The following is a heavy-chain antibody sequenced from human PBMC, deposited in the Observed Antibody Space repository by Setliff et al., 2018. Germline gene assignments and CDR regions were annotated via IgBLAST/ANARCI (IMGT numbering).Heavy chain of an antibody. Sequence: SETLSLTCTVSGYSISSGYYWGWIRQPTGKGLEWLGSIYYSGSTYYNPSLKSRVSISVDTSKNQFSLKLSSVTAADTAVYYCARDNTMVGATDYWGLGTLVTVSS. CDR3: ARDNTMVGATDY. D-gene: IGHD1-26*01. CDR1: GYSISSGYY. CDR2: IYYSGST. V-gene: IGHV4-38-2*02. J-gene: IGHJ4*02.